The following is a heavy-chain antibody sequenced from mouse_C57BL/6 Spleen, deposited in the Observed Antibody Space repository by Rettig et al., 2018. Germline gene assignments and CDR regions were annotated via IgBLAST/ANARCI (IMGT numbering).Heavy chain of an antibody. J-gene: IGHJ1*03. CDR1: GYTITSYW. V-gene: IGHV1-50*01. CDR3: AKGDGYYGYFDV. Sequence: GAELVKPGAPVKLFCKASGYTITSYWMQWVKQRPGQGLEWIGEIDPSDSYTNYNQKFKGKATLTVDTSSSTAYMQLSSLTSEDSAVYYCAKGDGYYGYFDVWGTGTTVTVSS. CDR2: IDPSDSYT. D-gene: IGHD2-3*01.